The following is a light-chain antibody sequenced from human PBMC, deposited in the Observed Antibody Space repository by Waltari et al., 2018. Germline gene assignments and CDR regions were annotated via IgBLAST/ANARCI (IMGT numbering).Light chain of an antibody. CDR3: QQYQSPPWT. V-gene: IGKV1-5*03. CDR2: KAS. CDR1: QSIGSW. Sequence: DIQMTQFPSTLSASFGDRVTITCRASQSIGSWLAWYQQKPGEAPKVLIYKASILESGVPSRFSGSGSGTEFTLTISSLQPDDFATYYCQQYQSPPWTFGQGTNVEIK. J-gene: IGKJ1*01.